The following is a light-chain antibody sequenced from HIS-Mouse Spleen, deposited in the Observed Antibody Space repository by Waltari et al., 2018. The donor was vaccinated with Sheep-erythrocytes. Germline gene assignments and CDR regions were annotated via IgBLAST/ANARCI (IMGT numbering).Light chain of an antibody. CDR1: QSVSSY. CDR2: DTS. V-gene: IGKV3-11*01. J-gene: IGKJ2*01. CDR3: QQRSNWYT. Sequence: EIVLTQSPATLSLSPGERATLSCRASQSVSSYLAWYQQKPGQVPRRLIYDTSSRATGITARFSGSGSGTDFTLTISSREPEDFAVYYWQQRSNWYTFGQGTKLEIK.